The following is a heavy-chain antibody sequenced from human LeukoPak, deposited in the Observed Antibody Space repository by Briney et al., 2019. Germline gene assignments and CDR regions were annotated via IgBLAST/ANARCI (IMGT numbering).Heavy chain of an antibody. V-gene: IGHV3-30*02. CDR1: GFTFSSYG. CDR2: IRYDGSNK. CDR3: AKGPAGNQFYP. J-gene: IGHJ5*02. D-gene: IGHD1-14*01. Sequence: GGSLRLSSAASGFTFSSYGMQCLRQAPGRGLEWVAFIRYDGSNKYYADSVKGRFTLSRDNSKNTLYLQINTLRPEDTAMYYCAKGPAGNQFYPWGQGTLVTVSS.